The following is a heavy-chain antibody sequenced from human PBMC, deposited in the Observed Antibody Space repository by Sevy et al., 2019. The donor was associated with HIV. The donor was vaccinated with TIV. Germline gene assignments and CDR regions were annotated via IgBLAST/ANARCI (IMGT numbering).Heavy chain of an antibody. CDR3: ARDRYYDASGYYYYYYGLDV. J-gene: IGHJ6*02. V-gene: IGHV3-66*01. CDR1: GFTFSSYV. D-gene: IGHD3-22*01. Sequence: GGSLRLSCAASGFTFSSYVMHWVRQAPGKGLEWVSTIYSGGSTFYADSVKGRFTISRDNSKNTLYLQMNSLRAEDTAVYYCARDRYYDASGYYYYYYGLDVWGQGTTVTVSS. CDR2: IYSGGST.